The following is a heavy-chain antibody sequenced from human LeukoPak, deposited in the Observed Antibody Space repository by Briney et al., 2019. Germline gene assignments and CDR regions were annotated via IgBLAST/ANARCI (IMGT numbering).Heavy chain of an antibody. V-gene: IGHV3-30*04. Sequence: GGPLRLSCAASGFTFSSYAMHWVRQAPGQGLEWVAVISYDGSNKYYADSVKGRFTISRDNSKNTLYLQMNSLRAEDTAVYYCARDRGYSYDHWGQGTLVTVSS. D-gene: IGHD5-18*01. J-gene: IGHJ4*02. CDR2: ISYDGSNK. CDR3: ARDRGYSYDH. CDR1: GFTFSSYA.